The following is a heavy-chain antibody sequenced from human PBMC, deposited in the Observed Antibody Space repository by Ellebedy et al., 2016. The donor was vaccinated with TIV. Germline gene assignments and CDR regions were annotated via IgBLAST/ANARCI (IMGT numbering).Heavy chain of an antibody. Sequence: SETLSLTCTASGGSVSSGSSYWSWIRQSPGKGLEWIGYIYYSGSTNYDPSLRSRVTISMDTSKNQISLKLTSVTATDTAVYYCAKGYCGGGSCYPYMLDPWGQGTRVTVSS. D-gene: IGHD2-15*01. J-gene: IGHJ5*02. CDR1: GGSVSSGSSY. CDR3: AKGYCGGGSCYPYMLDP. CDR2: IYYSGST. V-gene: IGHV4-61*01.